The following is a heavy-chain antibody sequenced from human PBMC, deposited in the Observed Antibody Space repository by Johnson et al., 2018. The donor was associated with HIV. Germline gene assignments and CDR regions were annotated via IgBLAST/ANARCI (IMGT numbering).Heavy chain of an antibody. J-gene: IGHJ3*02. CDR2: IKSKTDGGTT. Sequence: EVQLVESGGGLVKPGGSLRLSCVASGITFSDACMNWVRQTPGKGLEWVGRIKSKTDGGTTDYAAPVKGRFTISRDDSKTTLYLQMNSLKTEDTAVYYCSTSVAIVGVVILDGFDIWGQGTMVTVSS. CDR3: STSVAIVGVVILDGFDI. CDR1: GITFSDAC. D-gene: IGHD3-3*01. V-gene: IGHV3-15*01.